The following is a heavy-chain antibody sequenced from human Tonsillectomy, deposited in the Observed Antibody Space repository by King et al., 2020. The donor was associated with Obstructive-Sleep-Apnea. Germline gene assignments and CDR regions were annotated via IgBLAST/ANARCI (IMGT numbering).Heavy chain of an antibody. Sequence: QLQESGPGLVKPSETLSLTCTVSGGSISSSSYYWGWIRQPPGKGLEWIGSIYYSGSTYYNPSLKSRVTISVDTSKNQFSLKLGSVTAADPAVYYCARDELAYYYGSGSYYFDYWGQGTLVTVSS. CDR1: GGSISSSSYY. CDR3: ARDELAYYYGSGSYYFDY. J-gene: IGHJ4*02. V-gene: IGHV4-39*07. D-gene: IGHD3-10*01. CDR2: IYYSGST.